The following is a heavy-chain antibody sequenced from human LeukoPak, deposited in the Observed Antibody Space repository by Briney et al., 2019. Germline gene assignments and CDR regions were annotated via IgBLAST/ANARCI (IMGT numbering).Heavy chain of an antibody. CDR3: AREPYYYDSSGYYRAFDI. Sequence: SETLSLTCTISGGSISSYYWSWIRQPPGKGLEWLGFIYCSGSTNYNPSLKSRVTISVDTSKNQFSLKLSSVTAADTAVYYCAREPYYYDSSGYYRAFDIWGQGTMVTVSS. D-gene: IGHD3-22*01. J-gene: IGHJ3*02. CDR2: IYCSGST. CDR1: GGSISSYY. V-gene: IGHV4-59*01.